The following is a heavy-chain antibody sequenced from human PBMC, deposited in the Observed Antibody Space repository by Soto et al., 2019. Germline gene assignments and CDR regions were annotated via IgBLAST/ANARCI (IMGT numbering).Heavy chain of an antibody. Sequence: SETLSLTCTVSGDSISSGDYSWSWIRQPPGKGLEWIGYIYYSVRTYYNPSLKSRLTISLDTSKNHFALKLSSVTAADTAVYYCARGRTHSSLDYWGMGTLVTVSS. CDR2: IYYSVRT. V-gene: IGHV4-30-4*01. CDR1: GDSISSGDYS. J-gene: IGHJ4*02. CDR3: ARGRTHSSLDY.